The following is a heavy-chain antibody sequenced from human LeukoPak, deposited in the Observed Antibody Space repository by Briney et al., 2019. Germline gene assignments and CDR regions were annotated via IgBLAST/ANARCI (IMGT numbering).Heavy chain of an antibody. D-gene: IGHD3-16*02. V-gene: IGHV3-11*04. J-gene: IGHJ3*02. CDR3: ARSYDYVWGNYRLNADI. CDR2: ISSSGSTI. CDR1: GFTFSDYY. Sequence: GGSLRLSCAASGFTFSDYYMSWIRQAPGKGLEWVSYISSSGSTIYYADSVKGRFTISRGNAKNSLYLQMNSLRAEDTAVYYCARSYDYVWGNYRLNADIWGQGTMVTVSS.